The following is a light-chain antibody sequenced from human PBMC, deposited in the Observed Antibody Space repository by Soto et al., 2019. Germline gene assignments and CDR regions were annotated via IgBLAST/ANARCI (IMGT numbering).Light chain of an antibody. CDR1: QSLLHSSGNNY. CDR3: MQGHQTPIT. V-gene: IGKV2-28*01. CDR2: WGS. J-gene: IGKJ5*01. Sequence: DIVMTQSPLSLPVTPGEPASMSCRSSQSLLHSSGNNYLDWYVQKPGQSPQLLIYWGSYRASGVPDRFSGSGSGTDFTLKISRVEAEDVGIYYCMQGHQTPITFGQGTRLAIK.